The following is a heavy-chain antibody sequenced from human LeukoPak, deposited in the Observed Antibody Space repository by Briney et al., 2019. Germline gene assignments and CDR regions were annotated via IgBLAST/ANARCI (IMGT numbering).Heavy chain of an antibody. CDR1: GFTFSDYS. CDR2: IGGSSRSG. Sequence: GGSVRLSCAVSGFTFSDYSMNWVRQAPGRGLEWVSSIGGSSRSGFYADSMKGRFTISRDNTRNSLYLQMNSLRAEDTAVYYCAREISAGGFDYWGQGTLVTVSS. D-gene: IGHD6-13*01. V-gene: IGHV3-21*01. CDR3: AREISAGGFDY. J-gene: IGHJ4*02.